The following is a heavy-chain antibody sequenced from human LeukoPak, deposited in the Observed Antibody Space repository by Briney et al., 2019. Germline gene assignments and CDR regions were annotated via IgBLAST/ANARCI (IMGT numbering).Heavy chain of an antibody. V-gene: IGHV4-38-2*02. J-gene: IGHJ6*03. CDR3: ARGGSSSWYYYYYYMDV. D-gene: IGHD6-13*01. Sequence: SETLSLTCTVSGYSISSGYYWGWIRQPPGKGLEWIGSIYHSGSTYYNPSLKSRVTISVDTSKNQFSLKLSSVTAADTAVYYCARGGSSSWYYYYYYMDVWGKGTTVTVSS. CDR2: IYHSGST. CDR1: GYSISSGYY.